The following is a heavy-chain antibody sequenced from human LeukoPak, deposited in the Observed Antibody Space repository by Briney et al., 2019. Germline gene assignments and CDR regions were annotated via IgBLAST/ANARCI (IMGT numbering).Heavy chain of an antibody. J-gene: IGHJ4*02. D-gene: IGHD3-10*01. Sequence: SGGSLRLSCAASGFTVSSNYMSWVRQAPGKGLEWVSVIYSGGRTYYADSVKGRLTISRDNSKNTLYLQMNSLRAEDTAVYYCARVEGSGSYYYSFNYWGQGTLVTVSS. CDR3: ARVEGSGSYYYSFNY. CDR2: IYSGGRT. V-gene: IGHV3-66*01. CDR1: GFTVSSNY.